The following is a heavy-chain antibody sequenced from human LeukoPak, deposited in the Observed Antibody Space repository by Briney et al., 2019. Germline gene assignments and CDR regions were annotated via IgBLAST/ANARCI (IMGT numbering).Heavy chain of an antibody. CDR1: GYSFTSYW. D-gene: IGHD5-18*01. V-gene: IGHV5-51*01. J-gene: IGHJ3*02. Sequence: PGESLKISCKGSGYSFTSYWIGWVRQMPGKGLEWMGIIYPGDSDTRYSPSFQGQVTISVDKSISTAYLQWSSLKASDTAMYYCARSKVDTAMVVAFDIWGQGTTVTVSS. CDR2: IYPGDSDT. CDR3: ARSKVDTAMVVAFDI.